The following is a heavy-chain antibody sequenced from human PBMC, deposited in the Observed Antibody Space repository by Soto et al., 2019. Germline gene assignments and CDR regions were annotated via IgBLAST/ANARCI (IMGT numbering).Heavy chain of an antibody. D-gene: IGHD2-2*03. J-gene: IGHJ5*02. V-gene: IGHV3-33*01. CDR3: ARDGLGYCSSTSCYSHWFDP. Sequence: QVQLVESGGGVVQPGRSLRLSCAASGFTFSSYGMHWVRQAPGKGLEWVAVIWYDGSNKYYADSVKGRFTISRDNSKNTLYLEINSLRAEATAVYYCARDGLGYCSSTSCYSHWFDPWGQGTLVTVSS. CDR2: IWYDGSNK. CDR1: GFTFSSYG.